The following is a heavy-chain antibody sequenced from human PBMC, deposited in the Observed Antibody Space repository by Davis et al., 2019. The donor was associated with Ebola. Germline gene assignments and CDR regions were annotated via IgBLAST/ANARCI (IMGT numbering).Heavy chain of an antibody. V-gene: IGHV1-69*13. CDR2: IIPIFDTA. CDR3: ARAPPVTTVIAQGYFDYYYMDV. J-gene: IGHJ6*03. Sequence: SVKVSCKASGDTFSSYALSWVRQARGQGLEWMGGIIPIFDTAHYAHHFQGRVTMTSDESTSTVYMELGSLRSDDTAVYYCARAPPVTTVIAQGYFDYYYMDVWGNGTTVSVSS. CDR1: GDTFSSYA. D-gene: IGHD4-17*01.